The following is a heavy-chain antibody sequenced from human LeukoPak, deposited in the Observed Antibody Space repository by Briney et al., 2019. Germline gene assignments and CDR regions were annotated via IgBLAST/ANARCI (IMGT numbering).Heavy chain of an antibody. D-gene: IGHD1-26*01. V-gene: IGHV3-23*01. CDR3: ARVRGAGLHYYYMDV. Sequence: GGSLRLSCAASGFTFSSYAMSWVRQAPGKGLEWVSAISGSGGSTYYADSVKGRFTISKDNAENSLYLQMNSLRAEDTAVYYCARVRGAGLHYYYMDVWGKGTTVTVSS. J-gene: IGHJ6*03. CDR1: GFTFSSYA. CDR2: ISGSGGST.